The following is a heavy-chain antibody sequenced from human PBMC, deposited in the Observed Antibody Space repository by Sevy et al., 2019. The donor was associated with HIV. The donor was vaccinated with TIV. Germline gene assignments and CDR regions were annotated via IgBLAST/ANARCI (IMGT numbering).Heavy chain of an antibody. CDR3: ARDLDGYNAAPSYFDY. CDR2: IYTSGST. Sequence: SETLSLTCTVSGGSISSYYWSWIRQPAGKGLEWIGRIYTSGSTNYNPSLKSRVTMSVDTSKNQFSLKLSSVTAADTAMYYCARDLDGYNAAPSYFDYWGQGTLVTVSS. J-gene: IGHJ4*02. CDR1: GGSISSYY. V-gene: IGHV4-4*07. D-gene: IGHD5-12*01.